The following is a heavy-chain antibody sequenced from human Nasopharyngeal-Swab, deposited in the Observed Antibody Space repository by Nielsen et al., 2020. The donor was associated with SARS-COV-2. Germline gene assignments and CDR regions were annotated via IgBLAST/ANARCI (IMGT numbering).Heavy chain of an antibody. V-gene: IGHV4-31*03. Sequence: SETLSLTCTVSGGSISSGRYFWSWIRQHPGKGLEWIGYIHYTGDTYYNPSLESRLTISLETSQNQFFLTLRSVTAADTAVYYCARDAPAHYGAFYWGRGTLVTVSS. CDR2: IHYTGDT. CDR3: ARDAPAHYGAFY. D-gene: IGHD4-17*01. CDR1: GGSISSGRYF. J-gene: IGHJ4*02.